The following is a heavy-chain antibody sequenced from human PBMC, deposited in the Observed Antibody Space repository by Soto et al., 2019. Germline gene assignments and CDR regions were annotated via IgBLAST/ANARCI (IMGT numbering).Heavy chain of an antibody. CDR3: AVAYTPYYDFWSGYYTTFDD. D-gene: IGHD3-3*01. J-gene: IGHJ4*02. Sequence: SGGSLRLSCAASGFTFSSYGMHWVRQAPGKGLEWVAVISYDGSNKYYADSVKGRFTISRDNSKNTLYLQMNSLRAEDTAVYYCAVAYTPYYDFWSGYYTTFDDWGQGTLVTVSS. CDR1: GFTFSSYG. V-gene: IGHV3-30*03. CDR2: ISYDGSNK.